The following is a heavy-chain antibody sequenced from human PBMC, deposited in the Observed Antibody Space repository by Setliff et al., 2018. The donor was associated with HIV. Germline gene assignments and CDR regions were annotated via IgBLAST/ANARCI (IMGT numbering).Heavy chain of an antibody. V-gene: IGHV4-34*01. CDR2: INCSGTT. CDR1: GGSFSGNY. Sequence: PSETLSLTCAIYGGSFSGNYWSWIRQPPGKGLEWIGEINCSGTTNHNPFLKSRVTISVDTSKKQFSLKLNSVTAADSAIYYCAATYCRGGGRDCPQMYDYWGQGSQVTVSS. CDR3: AATYCRGGGRDCPQMYDY. J-gene: IGHJ4*02. D-gene: IGHD2-15*01.